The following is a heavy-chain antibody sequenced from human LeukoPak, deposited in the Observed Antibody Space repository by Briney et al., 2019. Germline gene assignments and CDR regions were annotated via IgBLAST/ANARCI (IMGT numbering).Heavy chain of an antibody. CDR2: IYYSGST. D-gene: IGHD3-3*01. V-gene: IGHV4-39*01. CDR1: GGSISSSSYY. Sequence: SEALSLTCTVSGGSISSSSYYWGWIRQPPGKGLEWIGSIYYSGSTYYNPSLKSRVTISVDTSKNQFSLKLSSVTAADTAVYYCARGYYDFCVSDWGQGTLVTVSS. CDR3: ARGYYDFCVSD. J-gene: IGHJ4*02.